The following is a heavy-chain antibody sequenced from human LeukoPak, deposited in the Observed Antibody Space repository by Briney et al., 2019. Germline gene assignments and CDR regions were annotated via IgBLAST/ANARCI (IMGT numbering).Heavy chain of an antibody. J-gene: IGHJ4*02. V-gene: IGHV1-18*01. CDR1: GYTFTSYG. D-gene: IGHD3-3*01. CDR3: AREIIDYDFWSGYDY. CDR2: ISAYNGNT. Sequence: ASVKVSCKASGYTFTSYGISWVRQAPGQGLEWMGWISAYNGNTNYAQKLQGRVTMTTDTSPSTAYMELRSLRSDDTAVYYCAREIIDYDFWSGYDYWGQGTLVTVSS.